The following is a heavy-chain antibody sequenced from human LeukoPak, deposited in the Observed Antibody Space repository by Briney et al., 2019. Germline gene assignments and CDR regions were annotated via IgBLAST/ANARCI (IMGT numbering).Heavy chain of an antibody. Sequence: SETLSLTCTVSGGSISSYYWCWIRQPPGKGLEWIGYIYYSGSTNYNPSLKSRVTISVDTSKNQFSLKLSSVTAADTAVYYCARVRTSWYAYYFDYWGQGTLVTVSS. CDR1: GGSISSYY. J-gene: IGHJ4*02. CDR3: ARVRTSWYAYYFDY. D-gene: IGHD6-13*01. V-gene: IGHV4-59*08. CDR2: IYYSGST.